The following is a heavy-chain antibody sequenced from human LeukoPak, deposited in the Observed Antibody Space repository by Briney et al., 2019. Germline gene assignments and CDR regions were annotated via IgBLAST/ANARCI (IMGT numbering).Heavy chain of an antibody. V-gene: IGHV5-51*01. Sequence: GESLKISCKGFGYSFTNYWIGWVRQMPGKGLEWMGLIYPGDSDTRVSPSFQGQVTISADKSINTAYLQWSSLKASDTAMYYCARTVMGHYYGMDVWGQGTTVTVSS. CDR3: ARTVMGHYYGMDV. CDR2: IYPGDSDT. J-gene: IGHJ6*02. CDR1: GYSFTNYW. D-gene: IGHD2-21*01.